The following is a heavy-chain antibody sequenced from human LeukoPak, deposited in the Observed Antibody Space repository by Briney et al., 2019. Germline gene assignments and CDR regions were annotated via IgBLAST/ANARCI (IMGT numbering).Heavy chain of an antibody. CDR1: GGSISSYY. Sequence: SETLSLTCTVSGGSISSYYWIWIRQPPGKGLEGFGYIYYSGSTNYNASLKSRVTKSVDTSKNPFCLKLSSLTAADTAVNYCASGLVGAATRGGKWFDPWGQGTLVTVSS. V-gene: IGHV4-59*12. J-gene: IGHJ5*02. CDR2: IYYSGST. D-gene: IGHD2-15*01. CDR3: ASGLVGAATRGGKWFDP.